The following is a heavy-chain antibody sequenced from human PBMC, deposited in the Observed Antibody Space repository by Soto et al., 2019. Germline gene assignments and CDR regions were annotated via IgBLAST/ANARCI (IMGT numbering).Heavy chain of an antibody. J-gene: IGHJ4*02. V-gene: IGHV3-33*01. CDR3: ARDPASVGYHFDL. CDR1: GFSFSTYG. CDR2: IWFDGSKK. Sequence: VQLVESGGGVVQPGRSLKLSCAASGFSFSTYGFHWVRQAPGKGPEWVAVIWFDGSKKYYADSVEGRFTISRANSKNTLFLQMNTLRDEDTAVYYCARDPASVGYHFDLWGQGTLVTVSS. D-gene: IGHD6-13*01.